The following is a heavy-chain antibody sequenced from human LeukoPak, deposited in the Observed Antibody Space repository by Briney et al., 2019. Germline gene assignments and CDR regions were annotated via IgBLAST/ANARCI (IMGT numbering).Heavy chain of an antibody. Sequence: GASVKLSCKTSGFPFSSSTVHWVRQARGQRLELLCWIGLDSGGTKYAQRVQERLTISSDMSTNTLYMEMSSLRSEDKAVYYCLGERYTDGWCWFAPGGEATLVTLP. CDR2: IGLDSGGT. J-gene: IGHJ5*02. D-gene: IGHD6-19*01. CDR3: LGERYTDGWCWFAP. V-gene: IGHV1-58*01. CDR1: GFPFSSST.